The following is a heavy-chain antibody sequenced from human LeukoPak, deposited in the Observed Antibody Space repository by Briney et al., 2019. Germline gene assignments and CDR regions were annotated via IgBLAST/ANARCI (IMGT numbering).Heavy chain of an antibody. D-gene: IGHD3-22*01. Sequence: PSETLSLTCAVSGGSISSSNWWSWVRQPPGKGLEWIGEIYHSGSTNYNPSLKSRVTTSVDKSKNQFSLKLSSVTAADTAVYYCARDGGDDSSGSNWFDPWGQGTLVTVSS. CDR1: GGSISSSNW. V-gene: IGHV4-4*02. CDR3: ARDGGDDSSGSNWFDP. CDR2: IYHSGST. J-gene: IGHJ5*02.